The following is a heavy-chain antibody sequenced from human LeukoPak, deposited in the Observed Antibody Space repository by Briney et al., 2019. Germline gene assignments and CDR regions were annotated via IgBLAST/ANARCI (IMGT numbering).Heavy chain of an antibody. CDR3: ARKFVGSRGYYFDY. CDR2: MNPNTGNT. Sequence: ASVKVSCKASGGTFSSYAISWVRQATGQGLEWMGWMNPNTGNTGYAQKFRGRVSMTRKTSITTAYMELSSLRSEDTAVYYCARKFVGSRGYYFDYWGQGTLVTVSS. J-gene: IGHJ4*02. V-gene: IGHV1-8*02. D-gene: IGHD3-10*01. CDR1: GGTFSSYA.